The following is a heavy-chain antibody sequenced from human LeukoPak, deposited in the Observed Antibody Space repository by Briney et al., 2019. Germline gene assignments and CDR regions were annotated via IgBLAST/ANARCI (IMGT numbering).Heavy chain of an antibody. J-gene: IGHJ4*02. Sequence: SETLSLTCTVSGGSISSYYWSWIRQPAGKGLEWIGRIHTSGSTNYNPSLKSRVTTSVDTSKNQFSLKLSSVTAADTAVYYCARSIYSSGWIDYWGQGTLVTVSS. CDR1: GGSISSYY. CDR2: IHTSGST. V-gene: IGHV4-4*07. CDR3: ARSIYSSGWIDY. D-gene: IGHD6-19*01.